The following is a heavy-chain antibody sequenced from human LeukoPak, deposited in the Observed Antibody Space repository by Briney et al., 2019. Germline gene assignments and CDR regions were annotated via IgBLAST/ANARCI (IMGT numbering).Heavy chain of an antibody. CDR1: GGSISSSSYY. Sequence: SETLSLTCTVSGGSISSSSYYWGWIRQPPGKGLEWIGSIYYSGSTYYNPSLKSRVTISVDTSKNQFSLKLSSVTAADTAVYYCAREWNGYDYVGDDYWGQGTLVTVSS. CDR2: IYYSGST. CDR3: AREWNGYDYVGDDY. D-gene: IGHD5-12*01. J-gene: IGHJ4*02. V-gene: IGHV4-39*02.